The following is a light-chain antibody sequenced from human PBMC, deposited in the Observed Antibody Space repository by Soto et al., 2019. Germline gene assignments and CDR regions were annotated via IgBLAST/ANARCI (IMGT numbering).Light chain of an antibody. CDR3: QKYFSAPFP. CDR1: QAIRNS. Sequence: DIQMTQSPSSLSASVGDRVTITCRASQAIRNSLAWYQQKPGKVPSLLIYAASTLQLGVPSRFSGSGSGKDFTLTISSLQPEDVATYYCQKYFSAPFPFGPGTKLGIK. V-gene: IGKV1-27*01. CDR2: AAS. J-gene: IGKJ3*01.